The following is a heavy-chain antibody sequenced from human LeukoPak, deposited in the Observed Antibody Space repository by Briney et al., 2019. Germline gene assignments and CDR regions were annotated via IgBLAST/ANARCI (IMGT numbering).Heavy chain of an antibody. V-gene: IGHV3-48*04. CDR2: ISSSSSTI. CDR1: GFTFSSYS. D-gene: IGHD6-13*01. J-gene: IGHJ6*03. Sequence: GGSLRLSCAASGFTFSSYSMNWVRQAPGKGLEWVSYISSSSSTIYYADSVKGRFTISRDNAKNLLYLHMNSLRVEDTAVYYCAKVDRGDYSSSPVPYYNYYMNVWGKGTTVTVSS. CDR3: AKVDRGDYSSSPVPYYNYYMNV.